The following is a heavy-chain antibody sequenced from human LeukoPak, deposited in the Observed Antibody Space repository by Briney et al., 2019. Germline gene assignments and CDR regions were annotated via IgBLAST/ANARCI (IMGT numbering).Heavy chain of an antibody. CDR1: GYTFTSYD. J-gene: IGHJ6*02. D-gene: IGHD3-10*01. V-gene: IGHV1-8*01. CDR2: MNPNNGNT. Sequence: ASVKVSCKASGYTFTSYDINWVRQATGQGLAWMGWMNPNNGNTGYAQKFQGRVTMTRNTSISTAYMELSSLRSEDTAVYYCARDMDGSGSYFSYYYYGMDVWGQGTTVTVSS. CDR3: ARDMDGSGSYFSYYYYGMDV.